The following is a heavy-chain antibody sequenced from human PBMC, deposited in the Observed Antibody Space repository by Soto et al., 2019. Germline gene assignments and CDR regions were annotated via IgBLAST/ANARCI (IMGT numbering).Heavy chain of an antibody. Sequence: ASVKGSCKASGYTFTGYYMHWVRQAPGQGLEWMGWINPNSGGTNYAQKFQGRVTMTRDKSISTAYMELSRLRSDDTAVYYCARDFGRYLIPNWFDPWGQRTLVTV. CDR3: ARDFGRYLIPNWFDP. J-gene: IGHJ5*02. CDR2: INPNSGGT. CDR1: GYTFTGYY. V-gene: IGHV1-2*02. D-gene: IGHD2-2*02.